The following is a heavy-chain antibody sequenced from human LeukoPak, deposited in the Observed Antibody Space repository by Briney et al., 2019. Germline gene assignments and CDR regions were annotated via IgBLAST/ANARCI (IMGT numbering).Heavy chain of an antibody. Sequence: SETLSLTCAVYGGSFSGYSWSWIRQPPGKGLEWIGEINHSGSTNYNPSLKSRVTISVDTSKNQFSLKLSSVTAADTAVYYCARAPLVVVPAAIRDAFDIWGQGTMVTVSS. CDR1: GGSFSGYS. J-gene: IGHJ3*02. V-gene: IGHV4-34*01. D-gene: IGHD2-2*02. CDR3: ARAPLVVVPAAIRDAFDI. CDR2: INHSGST.